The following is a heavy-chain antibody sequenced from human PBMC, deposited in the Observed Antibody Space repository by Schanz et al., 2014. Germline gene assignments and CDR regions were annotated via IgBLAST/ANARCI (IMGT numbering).Heavy chain of an antibody. CDR2: VSRSTPDI. J-gene: IGHJ4*02. Sequence: EVQLVESGGGLVKPGGSLRLSCAASTSIFNHAWMSWVRQAPGKGLEWVSYVSRSTPDIYYADSVKGRFTMSRDNAKNTLYLQMTSLRVEDTAVYYCARGGPAYYFDDWGQGTLVTVSS. V-gene: IGHV3-48*01. CDR3: ARGGPAYYFDD. CDR1: TSIFNHAW.